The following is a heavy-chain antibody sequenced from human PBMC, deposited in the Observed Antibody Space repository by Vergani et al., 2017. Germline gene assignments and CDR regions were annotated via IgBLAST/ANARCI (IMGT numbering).Heavy chain of an antibody. Sequence: QVRLEESGPGLVKPSETPPLTCSVSGYYIGSGFYWAWIRQSPGEGLQWLTRIHNRGKTYHNPSLKSRVSVSLDTSKNRFSLHLTSVTATDTAVYYCARSQGDYWYFDLWGPGSLVTVSS. D-gene: IGHD2-21*01. J-gene: IGHJ2*01. CDR2: IHNRGKT. CDR1: GYYIGSGFY. CDR3: ARSQGDYWYFDL. V-gene: IGHV4-38-2*01.